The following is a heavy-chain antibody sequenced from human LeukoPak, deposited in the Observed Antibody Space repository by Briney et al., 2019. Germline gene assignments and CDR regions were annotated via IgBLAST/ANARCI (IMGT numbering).Heavy chain of an antibody. CDR2: ISGGSGST. J-gene: IGHJ3*02. CDR3: AKDRTPLWVLTPGAFDI. V-gene: IGHV3-23*01. D-gene: IGHD4/OR15-4a*01. CDR1: DFTISNYG. Sequence: PGGSLRLSCAASDFTISNYGMSWVRQAPGKGLEWVSTISGGSGSTYYADSVKGRFTISRDNSKNTLYLQMNSLRAEDTAVYYCAKDRTPLWVLTPGAFDIWGQGTMVAVSS.